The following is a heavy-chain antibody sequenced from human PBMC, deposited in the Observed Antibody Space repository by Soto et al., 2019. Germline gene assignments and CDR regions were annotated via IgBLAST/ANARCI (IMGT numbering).Heavy chain of an antibody. Sequence: XECLRLSCVGSGLSFSNHFMNWVRQAPGQGLEWVANIKADGSEKYYVDSVKGRFTISRDNAKNSLYLQMNSLRAEDTAVYYCARARGVDYWGQGTQVTVSS. CDR1: GLSFSNHF. CDR3: ARARGVDY. D-gene: IGHD3-16*01. CDR2: IKADGSEK. J-gene: IGHJ4*02. V-gene: IGHV3-7*03.